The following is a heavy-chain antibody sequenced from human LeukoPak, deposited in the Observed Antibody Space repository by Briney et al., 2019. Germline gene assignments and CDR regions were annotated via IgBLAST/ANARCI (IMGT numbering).Heavy chain of an antibody. CDR1: GGSISSSSYY. CDR3: SRGLSDVY. CDR2: IYYSGST. V-gene: IGHV4-39*07. J-gene: IGHJ4*02. Sequence: SETLSLTCTVSGGSISSSSYYWGWIRQPPGKGLEWIGSIYYSGSTYYNPSLKSRVTISIDTSKNQISLRLSSVTAADTAVYYCSRGLSDVYWGQGTLVTVSS.